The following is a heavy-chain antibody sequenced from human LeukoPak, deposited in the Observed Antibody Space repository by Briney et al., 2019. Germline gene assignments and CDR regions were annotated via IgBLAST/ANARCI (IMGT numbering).Heavy chain of an antibody. D-gene: IGHD1-26*01. V-gene: IGHV3-7*01. CDR1: GFTFTSYW. Sequence: GGSLRLSCAASGFTFTSYWMSWVRQAPGQGLEWVANIKQDGSEIYYVDSVKGRFTISRDNAKNSLYLQMNSLGAEDTAVYYCARWEPVGYLTWYFDYWGQGTLVTVSS. CDR2: IKQDGSEI. J-gene: IGHJ4*02. CDR3: ARWEPVGYLTWYFDY.